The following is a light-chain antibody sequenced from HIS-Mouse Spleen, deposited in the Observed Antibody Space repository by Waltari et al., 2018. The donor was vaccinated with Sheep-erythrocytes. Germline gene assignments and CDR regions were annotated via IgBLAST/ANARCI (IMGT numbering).Light chain of an antibody. J-gene: IGLJ3*02. Sequence: QSALTQPPSASGSPGPSVTISCTGTSRDVGGYNYVSWYQKNPGKAPKLMIYEVSKRPSGVPDRFSGSKSGNTASLTVSGLQAEDEADYYCSSYAGSNNWVFGGGTKLTVL. V-gene: IGLV2-8*01. CDR1: SRDVGGYNY. CDR2: EVS. CDR3: SSYAGSNNWV.